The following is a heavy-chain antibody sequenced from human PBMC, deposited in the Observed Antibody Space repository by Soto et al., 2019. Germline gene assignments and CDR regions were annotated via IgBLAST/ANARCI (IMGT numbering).Heavy chain of an antibody. CDR1: GFTVSSYA. D-gene: IGHD3-10*01. CDR3: AKDQLWFGDLLRRYYYYGMDV. J-gene: IGHJ6*02. V-gene: IGHV3-23*01. CDR2: ISGSGGST. Sequence: GFLILSCPASGFTVSSYAMSCVRQAPGKGLEWVSAISGSGGSTYYADSVKGRFTISRDNSKNTLYLQMNSLRAEDTAVYYCAKDQLWFGDLLRRYYYYGMDVWGQGTTVTVSS.